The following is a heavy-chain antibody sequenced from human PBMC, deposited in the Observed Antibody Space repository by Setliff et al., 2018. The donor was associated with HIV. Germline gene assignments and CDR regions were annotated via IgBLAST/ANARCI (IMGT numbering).Heavy chain of an antibody. CDR2: IGYDGSKE. CDR1: GFIFSDYA. D-gene: IGHD3-3*01. J-gene: IGHJ4*02. Sequence: PGGSLRLSCAASGFIFSDYAIHWVRQAPAKGLEWVAVIGYDGSKEYYADSVKGRFTVSRDNSKNTLYLQMNSLRGEDTAVYYCAREGTTIFGVVIMGGFDYWGQGTLVTVSS. V-gene: IGHV3-30-3*01. CDR3: AREGTTIFGVVIMGGFDY.